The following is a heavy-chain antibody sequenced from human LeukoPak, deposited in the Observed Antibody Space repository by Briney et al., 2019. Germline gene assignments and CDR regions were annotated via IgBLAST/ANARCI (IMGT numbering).Heavy chain of an antibody. J-gene: IGHJ5*02. D-gene: IGHD2-2*01. CDR3: ARGLKYQLLVSWFDP. CDR2: INWNGGST. V-gene: IGHV3-20*04. CDR1: GFTFDDYG. Sequence: GGSLRLSCAASGFTFDDYGMSWGRHGPGKGLGWVSGINWNGGSTGYADSVKGRFTSSRVHAKNSLYLQMISLRAEDTALYYCARGLKYQLLVSWFDPWGQGTLVTVSS.